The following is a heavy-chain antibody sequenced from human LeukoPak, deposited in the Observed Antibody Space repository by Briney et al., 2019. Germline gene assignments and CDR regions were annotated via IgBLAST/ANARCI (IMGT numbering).Heavy chain of an antibody. CDR1: GGTFSSYA. V-gene: IGHV1-69*13. Sequence: GASVKVSCKASGGTFSSYAISWVRQAPGQGLEWMGGIIPIFGTANYAQKFQGRVTITADESTSTAYMELSSLRSEDTAVYYCAREPPPYYYDSSGYSPKPKYFQHWGQGTLVTASS. CDR2: IIPIFGTA. D-gene: IGHD3-22*01. CDR3: AREPPPYYYDSSGYSPKPKYFQH. J-gene: IGHJ1*01.